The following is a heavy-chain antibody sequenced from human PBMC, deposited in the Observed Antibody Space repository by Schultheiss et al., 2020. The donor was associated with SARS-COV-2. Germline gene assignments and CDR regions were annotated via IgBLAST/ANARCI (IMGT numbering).Heavy chain of an antibody. Sequence: GGSLRLSCAASGFTFSRFGMYWVRQAPGKGLEWVAVIWNDGSNRYYVDSVKDRFTISRDNSKNTLYLQMNSLRADDTAVYYCARGNGRLADSWGQGTLVTVSS. CDR1: GFTFSRFG. CDR3: ARGNGRLADS. J-gene: IGHJ5*01. D-gene: IGHD2-8*01. CDR2: IWNDGSNR. V-gene: IGHV3-33*07.